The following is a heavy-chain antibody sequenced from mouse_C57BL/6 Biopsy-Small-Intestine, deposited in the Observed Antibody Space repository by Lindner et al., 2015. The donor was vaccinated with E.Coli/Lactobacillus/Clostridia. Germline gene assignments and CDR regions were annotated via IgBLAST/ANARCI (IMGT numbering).Heavy chain of an antibody. Sequence: VQLQESGPELVKPGASVKMSCKASGNTFTNFVLHWVKQRPGQGLEWIGYINPYNDGTKYNEKFKGKATLTSDKSSSTAYMELSSLTSEDSAVYYYTREAYYYDGSSPFSFWGQGTLVTVSA. CDR2: INPYNDGT. D-gene: IGHD1-1*01. V-gene: IGHV1-14*01. J-gene: IGHJ3*01. CDR3: TREAYYYDGSSPFSF. CDR1: GNTFTNFV.